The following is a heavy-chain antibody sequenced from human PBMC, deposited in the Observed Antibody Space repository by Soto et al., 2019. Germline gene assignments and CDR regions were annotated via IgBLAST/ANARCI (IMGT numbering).Heavy chain of an antibody. D-gene: IGHD2-15*01. V-gene: IGHV4-59*12. CDR3: ARGPFTPIVVVAATRPNWFDP. J-gene: IGHJ5*02. Sequence: PSETLSLTCTVSGGSISNYYWSWVRQPPGKGLQWIGYIYYSGSTYYNPSLKGRATISADTSKNQFSLKLSSVTAADTAVYYCARGPFTPIVVVAATRPNWFDPWGRGTLVTVSS. CDR1: GGSISNYY. CDR2: IYYSGST.